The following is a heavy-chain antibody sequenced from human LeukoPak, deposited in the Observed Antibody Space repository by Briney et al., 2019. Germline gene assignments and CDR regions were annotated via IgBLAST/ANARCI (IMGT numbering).Heavy chain of an antibody. Sequence: GALRLSCAASGFTFRSYAMSWVRQAPGKGLEWVSAISGSGGRTYYADSVKGRFTISRDNSKNTLYLQMNSLRAEDTALYYCAKDHSSSWYYFDYWGQGTLVTVSS. CDR1: GFTFRSYA. V-gene: IGHV3-23*01. CDR3: AKDHSSSWYYFDY. J-gene: IGHJ4*02. D-gene: IGHD6-13*01. CDR2: ISGSGGRT.